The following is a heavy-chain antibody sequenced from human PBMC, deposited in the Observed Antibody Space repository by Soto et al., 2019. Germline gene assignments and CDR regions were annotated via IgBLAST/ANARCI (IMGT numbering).Heavy chain of an antibody. Sequence: EVQLVQSGGGLAQPGTSLRLSCAASGFTFRKFWMHWVGQVPGKGPVWVSYISSDGTTTDYADSVKGRFTISRDNAKDTLYLQMDSLRAEDTAVYYCAIQDCTNDVCLEAAVTVGGALESWGQGTLVTVSS. CDR2: ISSDGTTT. V-gene: IGHV3-74*01. CDR3: AIQDCTNDVCLEAAVTVGGALES. D-gene: IGHD2-8*01. J-gene: IGHJ1*01. CDR1: GFTFRKFW.